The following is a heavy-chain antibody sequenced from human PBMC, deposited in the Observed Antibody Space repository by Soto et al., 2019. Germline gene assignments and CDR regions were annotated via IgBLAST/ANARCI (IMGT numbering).Heavy chain of an antibody. D-gene: IGHD3-3*01. CDR1: GFTFSSYA. CDR2: ISGSGGST. CDR3: AKPHYDFWSGYYTGWFDP. V-gene: IGHV3-23*01. J-gene: IGHJ5*02. Sequence: GGSLRLSCAASGFTFSSYAMSWVRQAPGKGLEWVSAISGSGGSTYYADSVKGRFTISRDNSKNTLYLQMNSLRAEDTAVYYCAKPHYDFWSGYYTGWFDPWGQGTLVTVS.